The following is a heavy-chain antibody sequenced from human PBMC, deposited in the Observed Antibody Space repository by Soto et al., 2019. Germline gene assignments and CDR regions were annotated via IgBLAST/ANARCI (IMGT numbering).Heavy chain of an antibody. V-gene: IGHV1-69*02. D-gene: IGHD3-22*01. CDR1: GGTFSSYT. CDR2: IIPILGIA. CDR3: AIAGYYYDNAAPEVPCEH. J-gene: IGHJ4*02. Sequence: QVQLVQSGAEVKKPGSSVKVSCKASGGTFSSYTISWVRQAPGQGLEWMGRIIPILGIANYAQKFQGRVTITADKYTSRAYMELSSLASEDPAVYHCAIAGYYYDNAAPEVPCEHWGQGALVNVSS.